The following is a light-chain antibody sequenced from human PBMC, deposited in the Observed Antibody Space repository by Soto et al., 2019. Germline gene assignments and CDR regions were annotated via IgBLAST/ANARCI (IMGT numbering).Light chain of an antibody. J-gene: IGLJ1*01. CDR1: SSDVGGYNY. Sequence: QSALTQPASVSGSPGQSITISCTGTSSDVGGYNYVSWYQQHPGKAPKLMIYEVSNRPSGVSNRFSGSKSGNTASLTISGLQAEDEADYYCSSYTSSSTHAFGNGTKVT. CDR3: SSYTSSSTHA. CDR2: EVS. V-gene: IGLV2-14*01.